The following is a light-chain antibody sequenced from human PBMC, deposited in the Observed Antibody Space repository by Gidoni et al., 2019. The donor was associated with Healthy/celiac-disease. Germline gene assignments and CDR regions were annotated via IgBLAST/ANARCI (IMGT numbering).Light chain of an antibody. CDR3: QQRSNWPPT. CDR1: QSVSSY. V-gene: IGKV3-11*01. Sequence: EIVLTQSPATLSLSPGERATLSCRASQSVSSYLAWYQQKPGQAPRLLIYDASNSATGIPARCSGSGSGTDFTLTISSLEPEDFAVYYCQQRSNWPPTFGGGTKVEIK. J-gene: IGKJ4*01. CDR2: DAS.